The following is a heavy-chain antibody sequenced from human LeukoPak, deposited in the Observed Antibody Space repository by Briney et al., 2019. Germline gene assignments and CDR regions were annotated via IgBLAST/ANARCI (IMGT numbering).Heavy chain of an antibody. V-gene: IGHV3-30-3*02. Sequence: PGGSLRLSCAASRFTFSSYAMHWVRQAPGKGLEWVAVISYDGSNKYYADSVKGRFTISRDNSKNTLYLQMNSLRAEDTAVYYCAKQEDGLDYWGQGTLVTVSS. J-gene: IGHJ4*02. D-gene: IGHD5-24*01. CDR3: AKQEDGLDY. CDR2: ISYDGSNK. CDR1: RFTFSSYA.